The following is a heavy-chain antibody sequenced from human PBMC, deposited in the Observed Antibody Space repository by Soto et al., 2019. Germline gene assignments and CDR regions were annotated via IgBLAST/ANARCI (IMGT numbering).Heavy chain of an antibody. CDR1: GFTFGSYW. V-gene: IGHV3-7*01. CDR3: ARWRYSYGPADRYFDY. J-gene: IGHJ4*02. D-gene: IGHD5-18*01. CDR2: IKMDASEK. Sequence: GGSLRLSCAASGFTFGSYWMSWVRQAPGKGLEWLATIKMDASEKKYVDSVKGRFTISRDNAKNSLYLQMNSLRAEDTAVYYCARWRYSYGPADRYFDYWGQGTLVTVSS.